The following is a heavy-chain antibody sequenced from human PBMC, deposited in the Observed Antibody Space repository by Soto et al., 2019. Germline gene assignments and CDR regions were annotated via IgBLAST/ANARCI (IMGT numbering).Heavy chain of an antibody. CDR3: ARGKYYYGSDDYYYGMDV. CDR2: IIPIFGTA. D-gene: IGHD3-10*01. V-gene: IGHV1-69*13. Sequence: ASVKVSCKASGGTFSSYAISWVRQAPGQGLEWMGGIIPIFGTANYAQKFQGRVTITADESTSTAYMELSSLRSEDTAVYYCARGKYYYGSDDYYYGMDVWGQGTTVTVS. CDR1: GGTFSSYA. J-gene: IGHJ6*02.